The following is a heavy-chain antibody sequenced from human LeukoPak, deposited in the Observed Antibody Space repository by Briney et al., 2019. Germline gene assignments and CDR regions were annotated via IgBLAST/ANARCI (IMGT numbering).Heavy chain of an antibody. V-gene: IGHV3-48*01. D-gene: IGHD6-25*01. CDR1: GLTFSSHS. J-gene: IGHJ4*02. CDR3: ASWAGTTAGFSGPFDF. Sequence: GGSLRLSCAASGLTFSSHSMNWVRQAPGKGLEWVSHIRSSSRTTYYADSVKGRFTISRDDAKNSLYLQMNSLRGEDTAVYYCASWAGTTAGFSGPFDFWGQGTLVTVSS. CDR2: IRSSSRTT.